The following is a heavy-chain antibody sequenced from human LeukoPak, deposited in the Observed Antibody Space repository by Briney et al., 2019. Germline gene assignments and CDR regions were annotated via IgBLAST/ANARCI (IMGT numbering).Heavy chain of an antibody. CDR3: ARVTPAEFRLFDY. V-gene: IGHV4-59*01. J-gene: IGHJ4*02. CDR1: GGSISSYY. D-gene: IGHD6-13*01. Sequence: SETLSLTCTVSGGSISSYYWSWIRQPPGKGLEWIGYIYYSGSTNYNPSLKSRVTISVDTSKNQFSLKLSSVTAADTAVYYCARVTPAEFRLFDYWGQGTLVTVSS. CDR2: IYYSGST.